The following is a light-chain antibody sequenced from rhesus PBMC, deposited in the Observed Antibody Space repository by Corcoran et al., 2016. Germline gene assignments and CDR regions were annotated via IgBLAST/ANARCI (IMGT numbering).Light chain of an antibody. CDR1: QSVSNY. Sequence: EIVMTQSPVTLALSPGERATLSCRASQSVSNYLAWYQQKPGQAPWRLIYGVSSRATGIPDRVSGSGSGTEFTLTISSLEPEDVGVYFCLQRSNWPLTFGGGTKVELK. CDR2: GVS. J-gene: IGKJ4*01. CDR3: LQRSNWPLT. V-gene: IGKV3-24*03.